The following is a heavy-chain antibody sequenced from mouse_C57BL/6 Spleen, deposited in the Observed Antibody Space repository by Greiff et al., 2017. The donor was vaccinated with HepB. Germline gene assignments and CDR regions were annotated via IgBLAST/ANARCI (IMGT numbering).Heavy chain of an antibody. J-gene: IGHJ4*01. CDR1: GYTFTSYW. CDR2: INPSNGGT. D-gene: IGHD1-1*01. CDR3: ARSEITTVVAPYYYAMDY. V-gene: IGHV1-53*01. Sequence: VQLQQPGTELVKPGASVKLSCKASGYTFTSYWMHWVKQRPGQGLEWIGNINPSNGGTNYNEKFKSKATLTVDKSASTAYMRLSSLTSEDAAVYYCARSEITTVVAPYYYAMDYWGQGTSVTVSS.